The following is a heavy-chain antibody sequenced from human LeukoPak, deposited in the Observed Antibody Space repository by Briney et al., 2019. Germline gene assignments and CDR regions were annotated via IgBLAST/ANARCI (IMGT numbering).Heavy chain of an antibody. J-gene: IGHJ5*02. CDR3: AKGNSGYFADL. D-gene: IGHD3-22*01. CDR1: GFIFNNYG. CDR2: ISNDGGGT. V-gene: IGHV3-23*01. Sequence: GGSLRLSCSASGFIFNNYGLMWVRHAPGKGLEWVSAISNDGGGTTYADFVKGRFTISRDNSKNTLSLQMNSLRPEDTALYYCAKGNSGYFADLWGQGTVVTVSS.